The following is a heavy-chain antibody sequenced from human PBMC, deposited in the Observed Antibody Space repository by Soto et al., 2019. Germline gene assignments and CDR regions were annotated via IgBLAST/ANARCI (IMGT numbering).Heavy chain of an antibody. CDR3: ARDRNYGDFDY. Sequence: QVQLVQSGAEVKKPGASVKVSCKASGYTFTSYGISWVRQAPGQGLAGMGWLSAYNGNTNYAQKIQGRVTMTTDTSTSTAYMELMSLRSDDTAVYYCARDRNYGDFDYWGQGTLVTVSS. CDR1: GYTFTSYG. D-gene: IGHD4-17*01. V-gene: IGHV1-18*01. CDR2: LSAYNGNT. J-gene: IGHJ4*02.